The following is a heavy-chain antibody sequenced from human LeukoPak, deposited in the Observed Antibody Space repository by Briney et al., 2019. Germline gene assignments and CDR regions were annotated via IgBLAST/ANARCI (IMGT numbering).Heavy chain of an antibody. CDR2: FSYDGINK. V-gene: IGHV3-30-3*01. CDR1: GFTFSSYA. Sequence: GMSLRLSCAASGFTFSSYAMHWVRQVPGKGLEWVTVFSYDGINKYYADSMKGRFSVSRDNSKNTLYLQMNSLKVADTAVYYCARGHAAAGYFDYWGQGALVTVSS. J-gene: IGHJ4*02. CDR3: ARGHAAAGYFDY. D-gene: IGHD6-13*01.